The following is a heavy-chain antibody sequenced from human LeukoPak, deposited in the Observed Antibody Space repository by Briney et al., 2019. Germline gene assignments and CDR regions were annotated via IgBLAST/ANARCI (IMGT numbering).Heavy chain of an antibody. Sequence: PGGSLRLSCAASGFTFSSYTMNWVRQAPGKGLEWIGEINHSGSTNYNPSLKSRVTISVDTSKNQFSLKLSSVTAADTAVYYCARHDYGDYTPIDYWGQGTLVTVSS. V-gene: IGHV4-34*01. J-gene: IGHJ4*02. CDR2: INHSGST. CDR3: ARHDYGDYTPIDY. CDR1: GFTFSSYT. D-gene: IGHD4-17*01.